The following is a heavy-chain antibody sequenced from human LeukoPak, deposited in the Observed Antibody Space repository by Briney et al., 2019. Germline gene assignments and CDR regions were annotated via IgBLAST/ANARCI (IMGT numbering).Heavy chain of an antibody. CDR2: INAGNGNT. Sequence: ASVKVSCKASGYTFTSYAMHWVRQAPGQRLEGMGWINAGNGNTKYSQKFQGRVTITRDTSASTAYMELSSLRSEDTAVYYCAREGYCSGGSCYINWFDPWGQGTLVTVSS. D-gene: IGHD2-15*01. CDR1: GYTFTSYA. CDR3: AREGYCSGGSCYINWFDP. V-gene: IGHV1-3*01. J-gene: IGHJ5*02.